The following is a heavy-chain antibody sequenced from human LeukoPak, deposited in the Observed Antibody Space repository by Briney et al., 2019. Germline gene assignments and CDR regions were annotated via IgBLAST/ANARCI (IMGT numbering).Heavy chain of an antibody. CDR2: INPNSGGT. D-gene: IGHD3-22*01. V-gene: IGHV1-2*02. Sequence: ASVKVSCKASGYTFTGYYMHWVRQAPGQGLEWMGWINPNSGGTNYAQKFQGRVTMTRDTSISTAYMELSSLRSENTAVYYCATHSRVVVTWDWGQGTLVTVSS. J-gene: IGHJ4*02. CDR1: GYTFTGYY. CDR3: ATHSRVVVTWD.